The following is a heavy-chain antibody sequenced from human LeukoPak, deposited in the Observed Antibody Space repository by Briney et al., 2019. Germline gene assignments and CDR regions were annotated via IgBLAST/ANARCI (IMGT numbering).Heavy chain of an antibody. CDR2: ISTNGGST. CDR3: VTELGIGGFDI. V-gene: IGHV3-64D*06. J-gene: IGHJ3*02. Sequence: GGSLRLSCSASGLTFRLYSMHWVRQAPGKGLEYVSGISTNGGSTYYADSVKGRFTISRDNSKNTLYLQMSTLRAEDTAVYYCVTELGIGGFDIWGPGTMVTVSS. D-gene: IGHD7-27*01. CDR1: GLTFRLYS.